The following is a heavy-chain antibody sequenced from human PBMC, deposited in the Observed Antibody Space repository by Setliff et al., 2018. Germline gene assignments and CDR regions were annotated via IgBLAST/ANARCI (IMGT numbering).Heavy chain of an antibody. CDR2: VSGGGMTR. V-gene: IGHV3-23*01. J-gene: IGHJ4*02. CDR1: GFTFRKHA. Sequence: PGGSLRLSCTASGFTFRKHALAWVRQAPGKGLQWVSSVSGGGMTRDYTDSVKGRFTVSRDSSQNTLYLQMNSLRPEDTAVYYCARTCSGSGCYAGLESWGQGTPVTVSS. D-gene: IGHD2-15*01. CDR3: ARTCSGSGCYAGLES.